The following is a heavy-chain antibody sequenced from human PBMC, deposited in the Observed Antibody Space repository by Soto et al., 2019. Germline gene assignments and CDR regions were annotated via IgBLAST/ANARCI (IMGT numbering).Heavy chain of an antibody. D-gene: IGHD5-18*01. J-gene: IGHJ4*02. CDR2: INPSGGST. CDR3: ARDRDVDTAMVTADY. Sequence: ASVKVSCKASGYTFTSYDMHWVRQAPGQGLEWMGIINPSGGSTSYAQKFQGRVTMTRDTSTSTVYMELSSLRSEDTAVYYCARDRDVDTAMVTADYWGQGTLVTVSS. CDR1: GYTFTSYD. V-gene: IGHV1-46*01.